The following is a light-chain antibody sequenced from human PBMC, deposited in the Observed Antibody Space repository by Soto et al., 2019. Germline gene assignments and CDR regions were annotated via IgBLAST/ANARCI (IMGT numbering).Light chain of an antibody. CDR1: QSLTNNY. J-gene: IGKJ1*01. CDR2: GAS. Sequence: MVLTQSPGTLSLSPGERATLSCRASQSLTNNYFAWYQQKPGQAPRLLIYGASNRATGIPDRFSGSGSGTDFTLTISRLEPEDFAVYYCQQYGSLGTFGQGTKVDIK. V-gene: IGKV3-20*01. CDR3: QQYGSLGT.